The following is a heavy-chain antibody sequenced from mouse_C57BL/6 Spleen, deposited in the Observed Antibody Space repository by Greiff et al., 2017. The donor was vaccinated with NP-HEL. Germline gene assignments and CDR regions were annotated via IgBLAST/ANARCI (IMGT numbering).Heavy chain of an antibody. D-gene: IGHD2-1*01. Sequence: DVMLVESEGGLVQPGSSMKLSCTASGFTFSDYYMAWVRQVPEKGLEWVANINHDGSSTYYLDSLKSRFIISRDNAKNILYLQMSSLQSEDTATYYCARDCLYGNWRAMDYWGQGTSVTVSS. CDR2: INHDGSST. J-gene: IGHJ4*01. CDR3: ARDCLYGNWRAMDY. CDR1: GFTFSDYY. V-gene: IGHV5-16*01.